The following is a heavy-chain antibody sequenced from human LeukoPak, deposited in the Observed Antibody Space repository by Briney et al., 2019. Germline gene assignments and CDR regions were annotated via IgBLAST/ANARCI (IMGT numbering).Heavy chain of an antibody. CDR2: ISGSGGST. J-gene: IGHJ4*02. CDR3: AKVGVEMATSYYFDY. CDR1: GFTFSSYS. Sequence: PGGSLRLSCAASGFTFSSYSMNWVRQAPGKGLEWVSAISGSGGSTYYADSVKGRFTISRDNSKNTLYLQMNSLRAEDTAVYYCAKVGVEMATSYYFDYWGQGTLVTVSS. D-gene: IGHD5-24*01. V-gene: IGHV3-23*01.